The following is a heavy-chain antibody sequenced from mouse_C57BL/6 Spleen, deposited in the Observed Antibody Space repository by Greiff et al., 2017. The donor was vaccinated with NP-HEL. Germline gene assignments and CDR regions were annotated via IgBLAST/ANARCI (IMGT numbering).Heavy chain of an antibody. Sequence: EVKVVESGGGLVKPGGSLKLSCAASGFTFSSYAMSWVRQTPEKRLEWVATISDGGSYTYYPDNVKGRFTISRDNAKNNLYLQMSHLKSEDTAMYYCARDREYGNYYFDYWGQGTTLTVSS. CDR2: ISDGGSYT. CDR3: ARDREYGNYYFDY. J-gene: IGHJ2*01. CDR1: GFTFSSYA. V-gene: IGHV5-4*01. D-gene: IGHD2-10*02.